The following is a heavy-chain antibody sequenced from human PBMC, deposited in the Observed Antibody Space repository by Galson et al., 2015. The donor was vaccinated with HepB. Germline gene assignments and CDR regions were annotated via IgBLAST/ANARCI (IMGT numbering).Heavy chain of an antibody. Sequence: SLRLSCAASGFTFDDYAMHWVRQAPGKGLEWVSGISWNSGSIGYADSVKGRFTISRDNAKNSLYLQMNSLRAEDTALYYCAKARRGQDAFDMWGQGTMVTVAS. V-gene: IGHV3-9*01. J-gene: IGHJ3*02. D-gene: IGHD1-14*01. CDR3: AKARRGQDAFDM. CDR2: ISWNSGSI. CDR1: GFTFDDYA.